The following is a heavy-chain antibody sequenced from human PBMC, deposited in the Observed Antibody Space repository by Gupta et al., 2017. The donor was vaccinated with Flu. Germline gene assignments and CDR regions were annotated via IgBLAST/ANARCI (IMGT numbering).Heavy chain of an antibody. D-gene: IGHD3-22*01. Sequence: EVQLLESGGGLVQPGGSLTLSCVASGFSFSGYAMTWVRRAQGKGLGGGAGVSGRGGGTEHEDAGMGRVTISKDNAKNTVDLQMKSLRAADKAIYYCAKDHLYDSSGYYCDSWGQGTLVTVSS. CDR2: VSGRGGGT. V-gene: IGHV3-23*02. J-gene: IGHJ5*01. CDR3: AKDHLYDSSGYYCDS. CDR1: GFSFSGYA.